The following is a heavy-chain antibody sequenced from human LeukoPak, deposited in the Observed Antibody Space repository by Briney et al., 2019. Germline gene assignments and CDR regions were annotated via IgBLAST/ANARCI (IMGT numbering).Heavy chain of an antibody. Sequence: GRSLRLSCAASGFTFSSYGMHWVRQAPGKGLEWVAVIWYDGSNKYYADSVKGRFTISRDNSKNTLYLQMNSLRAEDAAVYYCARGGISGMATIGLLFDYWGQGTLVTVSS. CDR1: GFTFSSYG. V-gene: IGHV3-33*01. CDR3: ARGGISGMATIGLLFDY. J-gene: IGHJ4*02. D-gene: IGHD5-24*01. CDR2: IWYDGSNK.